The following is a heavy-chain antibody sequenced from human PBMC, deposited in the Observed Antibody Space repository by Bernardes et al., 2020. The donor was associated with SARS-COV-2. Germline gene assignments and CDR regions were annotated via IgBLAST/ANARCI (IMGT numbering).Heavy chain of an antibody. CDR2: IKSESDGGTT. Sequence: GGSLRLSCAASGFTFSNDWMSWVRQAPGKGLEWVGRIKSESDGGTTDYAASVRGRFIFSRDDSKNTVYLQMNGLKAEDTAVYYCSRDFYYYGVNWGQGTLVTVSS. V-gene: IGHV3-15*01. CDR1: GFTFSNDW. CDR3: SRDFYYYGVN. D-gene: IGHD3-10*01. J-gene: IGHJ4*02.